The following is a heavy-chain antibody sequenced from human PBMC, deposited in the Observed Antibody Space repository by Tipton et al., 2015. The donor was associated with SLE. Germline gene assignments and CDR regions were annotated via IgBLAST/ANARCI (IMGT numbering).Heavy chain of an antibody. Sequence: TLSLTCAVYGGSFSGYYWNWIRQPPGKGLEWIGEINHSGSSNYNPSLKSRVTISVDTSKNQFSLKLTSVTAADTAVYYCARHRWRWNDAFDIWGQGTMVTVSS. CDR1: GGSFSGYY. CDR2: INHSGSS. J-gene: IGHJ3*02. V-gene: IGHV4-34*01. CDR3: ARHRWRWNDAFDI. D-gene: IGHD5-24*01.